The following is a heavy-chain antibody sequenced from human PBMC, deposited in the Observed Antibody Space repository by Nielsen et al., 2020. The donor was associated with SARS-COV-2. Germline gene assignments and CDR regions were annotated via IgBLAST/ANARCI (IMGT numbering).Heavy chain of an antibody. CDR1: GFNFRGYW. V-gene: IGHV3-7*01. J-gene: IGHJ4*02. CDR2: IKLDGSEK. Sequence: GGSLRLSCVVSGFNFRGYWMTWVRQAPGKGLEWMGNIKLDGSEKYYVDSVKGRFTISRDNARNTLYLQMNSLRVEDTAVYYCARVGSYGDPEYLDYWGQGALVTVSS. D-gene: IGHD4/OR15-4a*01. CDR3: ARVGSYGDPEYLDY.